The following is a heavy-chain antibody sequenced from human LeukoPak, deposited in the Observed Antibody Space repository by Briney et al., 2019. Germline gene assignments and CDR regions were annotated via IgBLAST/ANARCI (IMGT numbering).Heavy chain of an antibody. Sequence: GGSLRLSCAASGFSFSDYWMSWVRRAPGMGLVWVSRLPPDELGIIYADSVKGRFTVSRDNAKNTVYLQMNNLRVDDTAMYYCVGTIASRGSEYWGQGALVTVSS. J-gene: IGHJ4*02. V-gene: IGHV3-74*01. CDR3: VGTIASRGSEY. CDR2: LPPDELGI. CDR1: GFSFSDYW. D-gene: IGHD6-6*01.